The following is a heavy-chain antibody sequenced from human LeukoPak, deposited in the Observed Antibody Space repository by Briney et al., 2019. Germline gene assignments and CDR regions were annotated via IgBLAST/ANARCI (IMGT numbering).Heavy chain of an antibody. J-gene: IGHJ3*01. CDR1: GFTFSNHA. D-gene: IGHD3-22*01. CDR3: ARRVFSMIALVLNDALDV. CDR2: VRSSAGST. Sequence: GGSLRLSCVASGFTFSNHATSWVRQAPGKGLEWVSGVRSSAGSTYYADSVKGRFTISRDNSKNTLSLQMNSLRAEDTAVYYCARRVFSMIALVLNDALDVWGQGTMVTVSS. V-gene: IGHV3-23*01.